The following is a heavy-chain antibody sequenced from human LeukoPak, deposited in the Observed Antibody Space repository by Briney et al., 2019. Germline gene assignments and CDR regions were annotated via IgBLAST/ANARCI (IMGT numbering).Heavy chain of an antibody. Sequence: GGSLRLSCAASGFTFSSYGMHWVRQAPGKGLEWVAVISYDGNNKEYADSMKGRFTISRDNSKNTLYLQMNSLRVEDTAVYYCAKDRGSQGYDAFDIWGQGTMVTVSS. CDR1: GFTFSSYG. CDR3: AKDRGSQGYDAFDI. J-gene: IGHJ3*02. V-gene: IGHV3-30*18. CDR2: ISYDGNNK. D-gene: IGHD1-26*01.